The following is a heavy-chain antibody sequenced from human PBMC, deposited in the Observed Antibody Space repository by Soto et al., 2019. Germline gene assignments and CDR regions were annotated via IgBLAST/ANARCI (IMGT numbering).Heavy chain of an antibody. D-gene: IGHD3-3*01. CDR2: IYTSGST. CDR3: ARDARDFWSGYEGNWFDP. Sequence: SETLSLTCTVSGGSISSYYWSWIRQPAGKGLEWIGRIYTSGSTNYNPSLKSRVTMSVDTSKNQFSLKLSSVTAADTAVYYCARDARDFWSGYEGNWFDPWGQGTLVTVSS. J-gene: IGHJ5*02. V-gene: IGHV4-4*07. CDR1: GGSISSYY.